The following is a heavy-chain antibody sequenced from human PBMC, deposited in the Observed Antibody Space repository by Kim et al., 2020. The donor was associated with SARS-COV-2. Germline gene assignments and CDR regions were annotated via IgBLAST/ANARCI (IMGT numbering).Heavy chain of an antibody. D-gene: IGHD1-26*01. V-gene: IGHV3-33*01. CDR1: GFTFSRYG. CDR3: ARDGIVGATGIDY. CDR2: IWYDGSNK. J-gene: IGHJ4*02. Sequence: GGSLRLSCAASGFTFSRYGMHWVRQAPGKGLEWVAVIWYDGSNKYYADSVKGRFTISRDNSKNTLYLQMNSLRAEDTAVYYCARDGIVGATGIDYWGQGTLVTVSS.